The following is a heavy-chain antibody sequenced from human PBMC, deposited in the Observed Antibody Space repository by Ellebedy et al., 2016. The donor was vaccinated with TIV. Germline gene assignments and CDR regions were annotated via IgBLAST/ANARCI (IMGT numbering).Heavy chain of an antibody. D-gene: IGHD4-17*01. CDR3: GREPRNYGYGMDV. J-gene: IGHJ6*02. CDR2: ISIDGRKK. V-gene: IGHV3-48*03. CDR1: GFTLSTYE. Sequence: PGESLKISCAASGFTLSTYEMNWIRQAPGKGLEWVSYISIDGRKKYYADSLKGRFAISRDDAKNSLYLQMNSLRAEDTAVYYCGREPRNYGYGMDVWGQGTTVTVSS.